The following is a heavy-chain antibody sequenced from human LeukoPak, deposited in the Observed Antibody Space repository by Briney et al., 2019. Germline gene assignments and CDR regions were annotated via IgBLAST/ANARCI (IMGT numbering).Heavy chain of an antibody. Sequence: ASVNVSCKASGHTFTGYYMHWVRQAPGQGLEWMGWINPNSGGTNYAQKFQGRVTMTRDTSISTAYTELSRLRSDDTAVYYCARDGLEITGTTGFDYWGQGTLVTVSS. D-gene: IGHD1-7*01. J-gene: IGHJ4*02. CDR1: GHTFTGYY. V-gene: IGHV1-2*02. CDR3: ARDGLEITGTTGFDY. CDR2: INPNSGGT.